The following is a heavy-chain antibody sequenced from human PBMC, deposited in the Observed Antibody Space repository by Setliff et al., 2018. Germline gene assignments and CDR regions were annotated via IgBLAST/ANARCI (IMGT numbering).Heavy chain of an antibody. D-gene: IGHD3-10*01. CDR2: ISSSGTSI. J-gene: IGHJ6*02. Sequence: LGGSLRLSCAASGFTFSPYIIHWIRQAPGKGLEWISYISSSGTSIYYADSVKGRFTISRDNSKNTLYLQMNSLRAEDTAVYYCARDHVYGSQYYYYYYGMDVWGQGTTVTVSS. V-gene: IGHV3-48*01. CDR1: GFTFSPYI. CDR3: ARDHVYGSQYYYYYYGMDV.